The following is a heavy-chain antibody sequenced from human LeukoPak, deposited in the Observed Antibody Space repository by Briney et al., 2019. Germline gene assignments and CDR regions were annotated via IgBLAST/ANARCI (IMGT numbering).Heavy chain of an antibody. Sequence: PGGSLRLSCAASGFTFSSYSMNWVRQAPGKGLEWVSSISSSSSYIYYADSVKGRFTISRDNAKNSLYLQMNSLRAEDTAVYYCATDIVVVPAAIDHWGQGTLVTVSS. V-gene: IGHV3-21*01. J-gene: IGHJ4*02. CDR2: ISSSSSYI. CDR1: GFTFSSYS. CDR3: ATDIVVVPAAIDH. D-gene: IGHD2-2*01.